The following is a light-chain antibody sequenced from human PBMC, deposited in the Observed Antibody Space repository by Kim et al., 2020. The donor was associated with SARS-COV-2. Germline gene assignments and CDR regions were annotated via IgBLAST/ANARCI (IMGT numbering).Light chain of an antibody. J-gene: IGLJ1*01. V-gene: IGLV2-14*03. CDR1: SGDIGNSNS. CDR2: DVR. Sequence: RSITIACPGTSGDIGNSNSVSWYQQHSGEAPRLIIYDVRDRPSGVSARFSGSKSANMASLTISGLRSEDEADYYCCSTSNTLDYVFGSGTKVTVL. CDR3: CSTSNTLDYV.